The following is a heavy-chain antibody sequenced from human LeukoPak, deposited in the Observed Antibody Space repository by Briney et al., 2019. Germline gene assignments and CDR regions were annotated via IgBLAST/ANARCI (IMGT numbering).Heavy chain of an antibody. J-gene: IGHJ4*02. CDR1: GGSFNDYF. D-gene: IGHD6-19*01. CDR2: ITHGGAT. CDR3: DIIADPYRRGHIFDY. V-gene: IGHV4-34*01. Sequence: SETLSLTCAAYGGSFNDYFWTWIRQTPGRGLEWIGDITHGGATRYNPSIESRVTISQDTSKRQLYLRLSSVTAADTAVYYCDIIADPYRRGHIFDYWGQGTLATVSS.